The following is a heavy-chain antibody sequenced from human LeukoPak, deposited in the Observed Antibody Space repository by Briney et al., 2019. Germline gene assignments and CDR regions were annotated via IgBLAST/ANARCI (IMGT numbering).Heavy chain of an antibody. J-gene: IGHJ4*02. D-gene: IGHD6-13*01. Sequence: SETLSLTCTVSGGSISSYYWSWIRQPPGKGLEWIGYIYYSGSTNYNPSLKSRVTISVDTSKNQFSLKLRSLTAADTAVYYCPRRNRYSSSLDYWPQGPLVTVSS. V-gene: IGHV4-59*08. CDR2: IYYSGST. CDR3: PRRNRYSSSLDY. CDR1: GGSISSYY.